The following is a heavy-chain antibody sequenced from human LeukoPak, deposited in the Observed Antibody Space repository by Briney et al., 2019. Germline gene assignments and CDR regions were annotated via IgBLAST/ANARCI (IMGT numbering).Heavy chain of an antibody. V-gene: IGHV3-23*01. CDR1: GFIFRNYA. D-gene: IGHD3-3*01. CDR3: AKSGTDFWSGPALK. Sequence: PGGSLRLSCAASGFIFRNYAMSWVRQAPGKGLEWVSGISGSGRRTHYADSVQGRLTISRDNSRNTLYLQSNRLRAEDTAVYYCAKSGTDFWSGPALKWGQGVPVTVSS. J-gene: IGHJ4*02. CDR2: ISGSGRRT.